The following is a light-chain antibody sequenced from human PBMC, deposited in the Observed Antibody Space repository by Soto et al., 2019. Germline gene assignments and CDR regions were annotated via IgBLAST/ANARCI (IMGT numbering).Light chain of an antibody. V-gene: IGLV2-14*01. Sequence: QSALTQPASVSGSPGQSITSSCTGTSNDVGGYNYVSWYQQHPGKAPKLMIYEVSNRPSGVSNRFSGSKSGNTASLTISGLQAEDEADYYCSSYTTISTLEVFGGGTKLTVL. CDR2: EVS. CDR1: SNDVGGYNY. J-gene: IGLJ3*02. CDR3: SSYTTISTLEV.